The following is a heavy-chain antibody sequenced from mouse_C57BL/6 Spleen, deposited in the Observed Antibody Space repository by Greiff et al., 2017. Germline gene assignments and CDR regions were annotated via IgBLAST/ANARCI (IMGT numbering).Heavy chain of an antibody. D-gene: IGHD1-1*01. CDR3: ARPLYSWFAY. CDR2: INPNNGGT. V-gene: IGHV1-18*01. J-gene: IGHJ3*01. CDR1: GYTFTDYN. Sequence: EVKLMESGPELVKPGASVKIPCKASGYTFTDYNMDWVKQSHGKSLEWIGDINPNNGGTIYNQKFKGKATLTVDKSSSTAYMELRSLTSEDTAVYYCARPLYSWFAYWGQGTLVTVSA.